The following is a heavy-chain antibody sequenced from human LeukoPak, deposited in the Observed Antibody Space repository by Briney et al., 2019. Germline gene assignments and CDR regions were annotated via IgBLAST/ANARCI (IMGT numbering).Heavy chain of an antibody. V-gene: IGHV3-48*03. CDR3: ARERAYYFDY. Sequence: GGSLRLSCAASGFTFSSYEMNWVRQAPGKGLEWVSYISSSGSTIYYADSVKGRFTISRDNAKNSLYLQMNSLRAEDTAVYCCARERAYYFDYWGQGTLVTVSS. CDR2: ISSSGSTI. CDR1: GFTFSSYE. J-gene: IGHJ4*02.